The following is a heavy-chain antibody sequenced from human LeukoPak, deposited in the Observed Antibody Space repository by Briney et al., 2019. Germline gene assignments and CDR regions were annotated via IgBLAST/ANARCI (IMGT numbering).Heavy chain of an antibody. D-gene: IGHD6-19*01. V-gene: IGHV1-8*01. CDR2: MNPNSGNT. CDR1: GYTFTSYD. CDR3: ASYSSGKYYYYYGMDV. Sequence: ASVKVSCKASGYTFTSYDINWVRQATGQGLEWMGWMNPNSGNTGYAQKFQGRVTMTRNTSISTAYMELSSLRSEDTAVYYCASYSSGKYYYYYGMDVWGQGTTVTVSS. J-gene: IGHJ6*02.